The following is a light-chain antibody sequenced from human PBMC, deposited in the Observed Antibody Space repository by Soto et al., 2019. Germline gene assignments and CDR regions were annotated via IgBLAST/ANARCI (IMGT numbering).Light chain of an antibody. V-gene: IGKV3-15*01. CDR3: QQYNDWWT. CDR1: QSVSNN. Sequence: EIVMTHCPATMSVSPGESATLSCRASQSVSNNLTWYQQKPGQPPRLLIYGASTRATGVPGRFSGSGSGTEFTLTISSLQSEDFAVYYCQQYNDWWTFGQGTKVDIK. J-gene: IGKJ1*01. CDR2: GAS.